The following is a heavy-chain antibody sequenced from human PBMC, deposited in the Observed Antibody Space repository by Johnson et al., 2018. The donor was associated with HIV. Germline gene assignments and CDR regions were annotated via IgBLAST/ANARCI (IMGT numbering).Heavy chain of an antibody. Sequence: VQLVESGGGLVQPGRSLRLSCAASGFTFDDYAMHWVRQAPGKGLEWVSGISWNSGSIGYADSVKGRFTISRDNAKNSLYLQMNSLRGEDTAVYYCARDRNIVLVMGGPDAFDIWGHGTMVTVSS. CDR3: ARDRNIVLVMGGPDAFDI. D-gene: IGHD2-8*02. V-gene: IGHV3-9*01. CDR1: GFTFDDYA. CDR2: ISWNSGSI. J-gene: IGHJ3*02.